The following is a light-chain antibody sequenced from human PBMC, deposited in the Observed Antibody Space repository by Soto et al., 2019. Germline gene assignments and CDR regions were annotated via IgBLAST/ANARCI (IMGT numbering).Light chain of an antibody. CDR1: QNVGSH. V-gene: IGKV3-15*01. CDR3: QQYNDWPPLT. Sequence: EIVMTQSPASLSVSPGERATLSCRASQNVGSHLAWYQQKPGQPPRLLIYGTSSRANGVPARFSGSGSGTEFTLTITSLQSEDFAVYYCQQYNDWPPLTFGPGTKVDIK. J-gene: IGKJ3*01. CDR2: GTS.